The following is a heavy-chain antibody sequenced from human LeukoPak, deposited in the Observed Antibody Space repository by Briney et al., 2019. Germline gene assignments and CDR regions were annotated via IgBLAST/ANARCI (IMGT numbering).Heavy chain of an antibody. CDR1: GYTFTAYG. D-gene: IGHD3-10*01. Sequence: ASVKVSCKAPGYTFTAYGISWVRQAPGQGLEWMGWISGYNGNTKYVQKFQGRVTMTTDTPTSTVYMELRGLRSDDTAVYYCARDHWSGSGFRLYGMDVWGKGTTVTVSS. CDR3: ARDHWSGSGFRLYGMDV. J-gene: IGHJ6*04. V-gene: IGHV1-18*04. CDR2: ISGYNGNT.